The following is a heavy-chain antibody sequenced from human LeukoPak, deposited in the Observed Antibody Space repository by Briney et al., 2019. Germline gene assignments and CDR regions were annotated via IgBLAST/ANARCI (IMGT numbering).Heavy chain of an antibody. Sequence: GASVKVSCKASGYTLTTYFMHWVRQAPGQGLEWMGRINPYSGDTNFAQKFQGRVTMTRDTSITTAYMDLSSLTPDDTAVYFCARDQGSLTRSWYTGYWGQGTQVTVSS. CDR2: INPYSGDT. J-gene: IGHJ4*02. CDR1: GYTLTTYF. CDR3: ARDQGSLTRSWYTGY. D-gene: IGHD6-13*01. V-gene: IGHV1-2*06.